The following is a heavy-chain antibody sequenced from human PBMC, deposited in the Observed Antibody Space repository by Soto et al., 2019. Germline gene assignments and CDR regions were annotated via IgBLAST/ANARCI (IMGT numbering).Heavy chain of an antibody. CDR1: RDTDSSYE. J-gene: IGHJ5*02. D-gene: IGHD2-15*01. CDR3: ARRYCSGGSCYWFAP. V-gene: IGHV3-48*03. CDR2: ISSSGSTI. Sequence: LPRTAARDTDSSYEVNRIVETQGKGLEWVSYISSSGSTIYYADSVKGRFTISRDNAKNSLYLQMNSLRAEDTAVYYCARRYCSGGSCYWFAPWGQGTLVTVSS.